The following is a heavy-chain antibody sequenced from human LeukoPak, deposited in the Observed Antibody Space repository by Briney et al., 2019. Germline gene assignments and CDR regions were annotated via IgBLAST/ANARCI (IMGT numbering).Heavy chain of an antibody. CDR1: GITLGNYG. CDR3: ARTRSGGYNPEFDV. V-gene: IGHV3-23*01. J-gene: IGHJ3*01. Sequence: PGGSLRLSCAVSGITLGNYGMSWVRQPPGKGLEWVAGISDSGGSTNYADSVKGRFTISRDTPRNTLYLQMNSLRAEDTAVYYCARTRSGGYNPEFDVWGQGTVVTVSA. D-gene: IGHD3-22*01. CDR2: ISDSGGST.